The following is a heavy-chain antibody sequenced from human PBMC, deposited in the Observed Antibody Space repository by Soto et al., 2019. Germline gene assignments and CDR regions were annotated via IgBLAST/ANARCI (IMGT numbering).Heavy chain of an antibody. CDR3: ARDTAPGERSSLYGMDV. CDR1: GFTFSSYE. D-gene: IGHD6-13*01. V-gene: IGHV3-48*03. Sequence: EVQLVESGGGLVQPGGSLRLSCAASGFTFSSYEMNWVRQAPGKGLEWVSHIRSSGSTIYYADSVKGRFTISRDNSKNTLYLQMNSLRAEDTAVYYCARDTAPGERSSLYGMDVWGQGTTVTVSS. CDR2: IRSSGSTI. J-gene: IGHJ6*02.